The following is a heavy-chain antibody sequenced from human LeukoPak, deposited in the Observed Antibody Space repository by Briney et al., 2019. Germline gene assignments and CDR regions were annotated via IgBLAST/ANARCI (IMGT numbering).Heavy chain of an antibody. V-gene: IGHV3-7*01. D-gene: IGHD6-13*01. Sequence: GSPRLSPAPSGFTLSHYWMNSVRQTPRKRLGRVASRKKDGGETYYVDAMKGRITISRDNAKNSLYLHMNSLRVEDTAVYHGARDGTAPGLYFDSWGQGTLVTVSS. CDR1: GFTLSHYW. CDR3: ARDGTAPGLYFDS. CDR2: RKKDGGET. J-gene: IGHJ4*02.